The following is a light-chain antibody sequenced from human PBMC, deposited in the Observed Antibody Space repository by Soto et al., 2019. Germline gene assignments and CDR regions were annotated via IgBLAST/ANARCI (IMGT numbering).Light chain of an antibody. CDR2: AAS. J-gene: IGKJ1*01. V-gene: IGKV1-39*01. CDR1: QSISTY. Sequence: DIQMTQSQSSLSASVGDRVTIACRASQSISTYLNWYQQKPGKAPKVLIYAASSLQSGVPSRFSGSGSGTAFTLTISSLQPEDFATYYCQQSYSVPWTFGQGTKVEIK. CDR3: QQSYSVPWT.